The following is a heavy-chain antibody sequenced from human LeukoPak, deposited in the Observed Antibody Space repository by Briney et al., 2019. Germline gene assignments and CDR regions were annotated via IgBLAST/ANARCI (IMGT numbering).Heavy chain of an antibody. Sequence: SETLSLTCTVSGGSISSGGYYWSWIRQHPGKGREWIGYIYYSGSTYYNPPLKSRVTISVDTSKNQFSLKLSSVTVADTAVYYCGREGGARLGGGAFDIWGQGTMVTVSS. V-gene: IGHV4-31*03. D-gene: IGHD3-16*01. CDR1: GGSISSGGYY. CDR2: IYYSGST. J-gene: IGHJ3*02. CDR3: GREGGARLGGGAFDI.